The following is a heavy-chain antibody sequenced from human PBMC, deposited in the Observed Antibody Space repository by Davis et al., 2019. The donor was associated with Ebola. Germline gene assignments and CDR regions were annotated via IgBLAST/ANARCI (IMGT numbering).Heavy chain of an antibody. CDR3: ARDTTYYYDS. J-gene: IGHJ4*02. CDR1: GGSFSGYY. CDR2: INHSGST. Sequence: PSETLSLTCAVYGGSFSGYYRSWIRQPPGKGLEWIGEINHSGSTNYNPSLKSRVTISVDTSKNQFSLKLSSVTAADTAVYYCARDTTYYYDSWSQGTLVTVSS. D-gene: IGHD3-22*01. V-gene: IGHV4-34*01.